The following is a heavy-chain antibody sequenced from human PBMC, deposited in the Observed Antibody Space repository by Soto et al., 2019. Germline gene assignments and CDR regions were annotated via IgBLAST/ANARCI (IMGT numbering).Heavy chain of an antibody. CDR3: ARSPYNDFWSGYYPTNNWFDP. V-gene: IGHV3-23*01. Sequence: GGSLRLSCAASGYTFSSYAMSWVRQAPGKGLEWVSAISGSGGSTYYADSVKGRFTISRDNSKNTLYLQMNSLRAEDTAVYYCARSPYNDFWSGYYPTNNWFDPWGQGTLVTVSS. CDR2: ISGSGGST. J-gene: IGHJ5*02. CDR1: GYTFSSYA. D-gene: IGHD3-3*01.